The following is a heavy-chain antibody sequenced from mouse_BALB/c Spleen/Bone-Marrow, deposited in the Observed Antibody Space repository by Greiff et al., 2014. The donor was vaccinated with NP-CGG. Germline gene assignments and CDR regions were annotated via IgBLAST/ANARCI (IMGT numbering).Heavy chain of an antibody. Sequence: EVKLQESGGGLVKPGGSLKLSCAASGFTFSDYYMYWVRQTREKRLEWVATISDGGSYTYYPDSVKGRFTISRDNAKNNLYLQLSSLKSEDTAMYYCARGPHDDDMDYWGQGTSVTVSS. J-gene: IGHJ4*01. CDR3: ARGPHDDDMDY. CDR1: GFTFSDYY. CDR2: ISDGGSYT. D-gene: IGHD2-3*01. V-gene: IGHV5-4*02.